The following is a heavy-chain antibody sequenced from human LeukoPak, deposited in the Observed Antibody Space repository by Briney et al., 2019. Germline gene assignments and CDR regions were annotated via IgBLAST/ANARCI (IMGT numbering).Heavy chain of an antibody. CDR1: GYSLTSYW. D-gene: IGHD2-21*02. V-gene: IGHV5-51*01. CDR2: IYPGDSDT. CDR3: ARHSGGHCGGDCPTDLDY. J-gene: IGHJ4*02. Sequence: GESLKISCKGSGYSLTSYWIGWVRQMPGKGLEWMGIIYPGDSDTRYSPSFQGQVTISADKSISTAYLQWSSLKASDTAMHYCARHSGGHCGGDCPTDLDYWGQGTLVTVSS.